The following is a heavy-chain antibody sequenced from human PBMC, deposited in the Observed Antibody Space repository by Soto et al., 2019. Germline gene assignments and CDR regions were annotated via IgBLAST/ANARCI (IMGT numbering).Heavy chain of an antibody. Sequence: VQLVESGGGVVQPGRSLRLSCAASGFTFSDYAIHWVRQAPSKGLEWVAVISYDGYNAYYADSVKGRFTISRDNSKNTLYLQMDSLRPEDTAVYYCARDGGFSYGFDYYFDYWGQGTLVTVSS. CDR3: ARDGGFSYGFDYYFDY. J-gene: IGHJ4*02. V-gene: IGHV3-30-3*01. CDR1: GFTFSDYA. CDR2: ISYDGYNA. D-gene: IGHD5-18*01.